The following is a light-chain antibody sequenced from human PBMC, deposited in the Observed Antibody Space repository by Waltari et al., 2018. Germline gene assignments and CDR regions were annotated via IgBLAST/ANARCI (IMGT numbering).Light chain of an antibody. CDR1: NIGNKS. J-gene: IGLJ1*01. CDR3: QVWDNSSDHPGV. CDR2: DDT. Sequence: SYVLTQPPSVSVAPGQTARITCGGNNIGNKSVHWYQQKPGQAPVLVVYDDTDRPSGIPERFSGSNSGNTATLTISRVEAGDEADYSCQVWDNSSDHPGVFGTGTKVTVL. V-gene: IGLV3-21*02.